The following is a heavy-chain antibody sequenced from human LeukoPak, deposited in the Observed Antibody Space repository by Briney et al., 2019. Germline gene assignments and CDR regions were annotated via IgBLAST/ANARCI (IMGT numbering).Heavy chain of an antibody. Sequence: GESLKISCKGSGYSYTSYWIGWVRQMPGKGLEWMGIIYPGDSDTRYSPSFQGQVTISADKSISTAYLQWSSLKASDTAMYYCARQSDDYGDYVAYWGQGTLVTVSS. V-gene: IGHV5-51*01. J-gene: IGHJ4*02. CDR1: GYSYTSYW. CDR2: IYPGDSDT. D-gene: IGHD4-17*01. CDR3: ARQSDDYGDYVAY.